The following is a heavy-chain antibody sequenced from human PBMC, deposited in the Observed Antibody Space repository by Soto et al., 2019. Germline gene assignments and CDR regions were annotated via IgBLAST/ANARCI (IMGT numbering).Heavy chain of an antibody. V-gene: IGHV3-30*18. CDR2: ISYDGSNK. CDR1: GFTFSSYG. Sequence: PGGSLRLSCAASGFTFSSYGMHWVRQAPGKGLEWVAVISYDGSNKYYADSVKGRFTISRDNSKNTLYLQMNSLRAEDTAVYYCAKDFPGYSSISYGMDVWGQGTTVTVSS. D-gene: IGHD6-13*01. J-gene: IGHJ6*02. CDR3: AKDFPGYSSISYGMDV.